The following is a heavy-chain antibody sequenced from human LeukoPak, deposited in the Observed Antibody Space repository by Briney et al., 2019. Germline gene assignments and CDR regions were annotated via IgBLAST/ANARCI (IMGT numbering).Heavy chain of an antibody. J-gene: IGHJ3*02. Sequence: VASVKVSCKASGSTFSSYAISWVRQAPGQGLEWMGRIIPILGIANYAQKFQGRVTITADKSTSTAYMELSSLRSEDTAVYYCARPLAYYYDSSGYYQGAFDIWGQGTMVTVSS. CDR1: GSTFSSYA. V-gene: IGHV1-69*04. D-gene: IGHD3-22*01. CDR3: ARPLAYYYDSSGYYQGAFDI. CDR2: IIPILGIA.